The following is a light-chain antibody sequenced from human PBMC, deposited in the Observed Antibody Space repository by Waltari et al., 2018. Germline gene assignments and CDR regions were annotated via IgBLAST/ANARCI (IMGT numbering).Light chain of an antibody. J-gene: IGLJ3*02. Sequence: QSALTQPASVSGSLGQSITISCTGTSRYVGGYGKISWYQQHPGKAPELIIYEVSKRPSGVSDRFSGSKSGNTASLTISGLQADDEADFYCSSFTYTTTLVFGGGTKLTVL. CDR1: SRYVGGYGK. V-gene: IGLV2-14*01. CDR3: SSFTYTTTLV. CDR2: EVS.